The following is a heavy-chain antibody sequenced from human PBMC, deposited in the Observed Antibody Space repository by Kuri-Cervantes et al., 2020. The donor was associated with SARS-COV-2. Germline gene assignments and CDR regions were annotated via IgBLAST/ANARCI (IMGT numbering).Heavy chain of an antibody. CDR2: ISSSSSYI. Sequence: GESLKISCAASGFTFRSYSMNWVRQAPGKGLEWVSYISSSSSYIYYADSVKGRFTISRDNAKNSLYLQMNSLRAEDTAVYYCARHVRQVAMVQGAYYYYGMDVWGQGTTVTVSS. J-gene: IGHJ6*02. D-gene: IGHD3-10*01. CDR1: GFTFRSYS. V-gene: IGHV3-21*05. CDR3: ARHVRQVAMVQGAYYYYGMDV.